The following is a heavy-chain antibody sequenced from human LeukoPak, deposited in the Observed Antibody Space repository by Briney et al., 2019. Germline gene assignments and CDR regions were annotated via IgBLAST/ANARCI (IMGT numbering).Heavy chain of an antibody. V-gene: IGHV3-7*05. J-gene: IGHJ6*02. CDR2: IKQDGSEK. CDR3: ARDPYCSGGSCYLDYYYGMGV. CDR1: GFTFSSYW. Sequence: GGSLRLSCAASGFTFSSYWMSWVRQAPGKGLEWVANIKQDGSEKYYVDSVKGRFTISRDNAKNSLYLQMNSLRAEDTAVYYCARDPYCSGGSCYLDYYYGMGVWGQGTTVTVSS. D-gene: IGHD2-15*01.